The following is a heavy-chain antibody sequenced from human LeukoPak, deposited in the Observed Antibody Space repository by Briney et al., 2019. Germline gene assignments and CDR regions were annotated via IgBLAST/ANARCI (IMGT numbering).Heavy chain of an antibody. Sequence: SETLSLTCTVPGSSISSGYYWGWIRQPPGKGLEWIGSIYYSVTTYYNPSLKSRVTISVDTSKNQFSLKLNSVTAADTAVYYCARDRLRWPKIDYWGQGTLVTVSS. CDR2: IYYSVTT. D-gene: IGHD4-23*01. CDR3: ARDRLRWPKIDY. J-gene: IGHJ4*02. CDR1: GSSISSGYY. V-gene: IGHV4-38-2*02.